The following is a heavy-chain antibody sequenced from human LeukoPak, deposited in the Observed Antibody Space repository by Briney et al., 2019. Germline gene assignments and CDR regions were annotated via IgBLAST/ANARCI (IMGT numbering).Heavy chain of an antibody. CDR2: INHSGST. CDR3: ARGNYAGAFDI. CDR1: GGSFSGYY. D-gene: IGHD3-16*01. J-gene: IGHJ3*02. Sequence: PSETLSLTCAVYGGSFSGYYWSWIRQPPGKGLEWIGEINHSGSTNYNPSLKSRVTISVDTSKNQSSLKLSSVTAADTAVYYCARGNYAGAFDIWGQGTMVTVSS. V-gene: IGHV4-34*01.